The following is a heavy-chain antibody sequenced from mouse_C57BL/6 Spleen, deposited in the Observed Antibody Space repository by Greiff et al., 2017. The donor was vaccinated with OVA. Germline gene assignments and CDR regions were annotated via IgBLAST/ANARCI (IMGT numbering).Heavy chain of an antibody. Sequence: VKLQQSGAELVRPGASVTLSCKASGYTFTDYEMHWVKQTPVHGLEWIGAIDPETGGTAYNQKFKGKAILTADKSSSTAYMELRSLTSEDSAVYYCTRRGLTGTRGVDYWGQGTTLTVSS. D-gene: IGHD4-1*01. CDR3: TRRGLTGTRGVDY. CDR2: IDPETGGT. J-gene: IGHJ2*01. V-gene: IGHV1-15*01. CDR1: GYTFTDYE.